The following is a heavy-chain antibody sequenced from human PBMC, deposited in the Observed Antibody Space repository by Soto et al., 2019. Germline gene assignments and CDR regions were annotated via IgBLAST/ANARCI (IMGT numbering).Heavy chain of an antibody. J-gene: IGHJ4*02. D-gene: IGHD1-1*01. CDR1: GGSFSGYY. V-gene: IGHV4-34*01. Sequence: SETLSLTCAVYGGSFSGYYWSWIRQPPGKGLEWIGEINHSGSTNYNPSLKSRVTISVDTSKNQSSLKLSSVTAADTAVYYCARGGVQLERPMYYFDYWGQGTLVTVSS. CDR3: ARGGVQLERPMYYFDY. CDR2: INHSGST.